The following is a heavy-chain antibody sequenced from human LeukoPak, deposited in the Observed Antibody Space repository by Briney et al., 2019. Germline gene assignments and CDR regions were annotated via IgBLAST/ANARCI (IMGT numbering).Heavy chain of an antibody. D-gene: IGHD3-3*01. V-gene: IGHV3-33*06. J-gene: IGHJ6*03. Sequence: PGGSLRLSCAASGFTFSSDGMHWVRQAPGKGLEWVAVIWYDGSNKYYADSVKGRFTISRDNSKNTLYLQMNSLRAEDTAVYYCAKNGVWSGYYPYYYYYYMDVWGKGTTVTVSS. CDR1: GFTFSSDG. CDR3: AKNGVWSGYYPYYYYYYMDV. CDR2: IWYDGSNK.